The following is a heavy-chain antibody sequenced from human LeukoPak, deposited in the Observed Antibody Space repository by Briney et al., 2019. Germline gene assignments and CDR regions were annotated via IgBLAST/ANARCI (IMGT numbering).Heavy chain of an antibody. D-gene: IGHD2-2*02. CDR3: ASDWGLSQLEYCSNTNCYMGAFDI. CDR1: GYTFTGYY. J-gene: IGHJ3*02. V-gene: IGHV1-2*02. CDR2: INPNSGGT. Sequence: ASVKVSCKASGYTFTGYYMHWVRQAPGQGLEWVRWINPNSGGTNYAQKFQGRVTMTRDTSISTAYMELSRLRSDDTAVYYCASDWGLSQLEYCSNTNCYMGAFDIWGQGTMVTVSS.